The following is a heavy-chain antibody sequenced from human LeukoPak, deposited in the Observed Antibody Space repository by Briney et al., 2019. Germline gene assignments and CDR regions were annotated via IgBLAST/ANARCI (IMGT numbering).Heavy chain of an antibody. D-gene: IGHD5-12*01. J-gene: IGHJ4*02. Sequence: GSLRLSCAASGFTFSSYAMSWVRQAPGKGLEWVSAISGSGGSTYYADSVKGRFTISRDNSKNTLYLQMNSLRAEDTAVYYCAKDKSGYDYFDYWGQGTLVTVSS. CDR2: ISGSGGST. V-gene: IGHV3-23*01. CDR1: GFTFSSYA. CDR3: AKDKSGYDYFDY.